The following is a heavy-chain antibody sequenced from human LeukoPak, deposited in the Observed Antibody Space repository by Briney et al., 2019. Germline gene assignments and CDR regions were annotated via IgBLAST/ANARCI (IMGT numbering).Heavy chain of an antibody. CDR1: GGSISSSGHF. CDR3: ARHLTFYCSGGSCYGYNSWFDP. J-gene: IGHJ5*02. Sequence: SETLSLTCTVSGGSISSSGHFGGWIRQPPGKGLEWTGTIYYTGRTYYNPSLESRVTISVDTSKNQFSLRLSSVTAADTAVYYCARHLTFYCSGGSCYGYNSWFDPWGQGTRVTVSS. V-gene: IGHV4-39*01. D-gene: IGHD2-15*01. CDR2: IYYTGRT.